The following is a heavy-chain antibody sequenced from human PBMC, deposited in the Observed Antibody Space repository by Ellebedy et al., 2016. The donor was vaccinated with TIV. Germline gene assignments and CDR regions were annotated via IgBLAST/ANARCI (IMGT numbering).Heavy chain of an antibody. CDR2: IIPIFGTA. Sequence: SVKVSCXASGGTFSSYAISWVRQAPGQGLEWMGGIIPIFGTANYAQKFQGRVTITADESTSTAYMELRSLRSEDTAVYYCARDPYSGLNAGWGSDWFDPWGQGTLVTVSS. D-gene: IGHD1-26*01. J-gene: IGHJ5*02. CDR1: GGTFSSYA. V-gene: IGHV1-69*13. CDR3: ARDPYSGLNAGWGSDWFDP.